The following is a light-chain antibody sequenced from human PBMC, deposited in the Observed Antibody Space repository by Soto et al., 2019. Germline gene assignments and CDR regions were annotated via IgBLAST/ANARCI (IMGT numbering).Light chain of an antibody. Sequence: QSVLTQPPSVSGAPGQRVTISCTGSSSNIGAGYDVHWYQQLPGTAPKLLIYGNNNRPSGVPDRFSGSKSDTSASLAITXXXXXXXXXXYCQSYDSSLRAYVFGPGTKLTVL. CDR1: SSNIGAGYD. CDR3: QSYDSSLRAYV. V-gene: IGLV1-40*01. CDR2: GNN. J-gene: IGLJ1*01.